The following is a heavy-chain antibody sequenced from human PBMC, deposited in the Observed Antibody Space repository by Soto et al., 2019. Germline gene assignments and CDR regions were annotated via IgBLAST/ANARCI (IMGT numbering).Heavy chain of an antibody. D-gene: IGHD6-6*01. CDR2: ISSSSSYI. CDR1: GFTFSSYS. CDR3: ARDAPETGIAARLASFDY. Sequence: GGSLRLSCAASGFTFSSYSMNWVRQAPGKGLEWVSSISSSSSYIYYADSVKGRFTISRDNAKNSLYLQMNSLRAEDTAVYYCARDAPETGIAARLASFDYWGQGTLVTVSS. J-gene: IGHJ4*02. V-gene: IGHV3-21*01.